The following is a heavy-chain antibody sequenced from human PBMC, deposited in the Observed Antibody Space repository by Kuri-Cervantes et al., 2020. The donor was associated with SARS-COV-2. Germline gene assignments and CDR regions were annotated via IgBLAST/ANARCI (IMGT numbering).Heavy chain of an antibody. J-gene: IGHJ3*02. CDR3: ARTLDI. Sequence: SQTLSLTCAASGFTFSSYSMNWVRQAPGKGLEWIGEINHSGSTNYNPSLKSRVTISVNTSKNQFSLRLSSVTAADTAVYYCARTLDIWGQGTMVTVSS. CDR2: INHSGST. V-gene: IGHV4-34*01. CDR1: GFTFSSYS.